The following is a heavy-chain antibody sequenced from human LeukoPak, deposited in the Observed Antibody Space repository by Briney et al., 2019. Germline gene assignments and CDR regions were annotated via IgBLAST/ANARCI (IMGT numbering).Heavy chain of an antibody. CDR1: GYTFTGYY. V-gene: IGHV1-2*02. D-gene: IGHD1-26*01. CDR2: INPNSGGT. CDR3: ARDLRRVGATTMGY. J-gene: IGHJ4*02. Sequence: ASVKVSCKASGYTFTGYYMHWVRQAPGQGLEWMGWINPNSGGTNYVQKFQGRVTMTRDTSISTAYMELSRLRSDDTAVYYCARDLRRVGATTMGYRGQGTLVTVSS.